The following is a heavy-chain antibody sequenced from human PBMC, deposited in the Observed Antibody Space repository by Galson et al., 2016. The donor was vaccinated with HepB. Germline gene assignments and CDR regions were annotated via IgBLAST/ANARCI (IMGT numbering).Heavy chain of an antibody. CDR3: VRYDGDSGWFDP. CDR2: IYQSGTT. Sequence: SETLSLTCTVFGDSITTKYWTWIRQPPGKGLEWIGYIYQSGTTCYNPSLKSRVTISVSTSKNQFSLKLSPVTAADTAVYYCVRYDGDSGWFDPWGQGTLVTVSS. V-gene: IGHV4-59*12. J-gene: IGHJ5*02. CDR1: GDSITTKY. D-gene: IGHD4-17*01.